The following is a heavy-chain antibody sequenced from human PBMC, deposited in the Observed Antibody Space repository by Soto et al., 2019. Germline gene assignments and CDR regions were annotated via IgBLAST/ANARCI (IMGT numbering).Heavy chain of an antibody. D-gene: IGHD2-2*01. CDR1: GGSISSGPYS. CDR3: ARLGGYCSITITNCYGYYGMDV. J-gene: IGHJ6*02. CDR2: FHYSENT. Sequence: HLQLQESGPGLVKPSETLSLTCTVSGGSISSGPYSWGWIRQPPGEGLEWIGTFHYSENTYYNPSLESRVTISVDTSKNQFSLKVTSVTVADTAVYYCARLGGYCSITITNCYGYYGMDVWGQATTVTVSS. V-gene: IGHV4-39*01.